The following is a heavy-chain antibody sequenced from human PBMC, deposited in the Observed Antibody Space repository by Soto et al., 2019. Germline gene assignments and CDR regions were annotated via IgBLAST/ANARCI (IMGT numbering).Heavy chain of an antibody. J-gene: IGHJ6*03. V-gene: IGHV1-2*04. Sequence: QVQLVQSGAEVKEPGASVTVSCRASGDRFTDYYMHWVRQAPGQGLEWMGWINPNGGVTKYAQKFRGWVTMTRDTSIRTVYMQLSRLGFDDTAIYYCARESGGATATLDYYYFDMDVWGTGTTVTVSS. CDR1: GDRFTDYY. CDR2: INPNGGVT. CDR3: ARESGGATATLDYYYFDMDV. D-gene: IGHD5-12*01.